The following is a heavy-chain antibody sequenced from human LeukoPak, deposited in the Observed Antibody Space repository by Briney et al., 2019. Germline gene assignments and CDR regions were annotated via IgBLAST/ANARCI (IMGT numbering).Heavy chain of an antibody. V-gene: IGHV3-48*04. CDR3: ARDFWGPMGSAWTTKYSSGWPEVDY. J-gene: IGHJ4*02. CDR1: GFTFRSYS. D-gene: IGHD6-19*01. Sequence: GGSLRLSCAASGFTFRSYSMNWVRQAPGKGLEWVSYISSSSSTIYYADSVKGRFTISRDNAKNSLYLQMNSLRAEDTAVYYCARDFWGPMGSAWTTKYSSGWPEVDYWGQGTLVTVSS. CDR2: ISSSSSTI.